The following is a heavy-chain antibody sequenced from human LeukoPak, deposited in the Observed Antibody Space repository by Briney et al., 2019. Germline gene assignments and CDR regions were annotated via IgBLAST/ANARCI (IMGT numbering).Heavy chain of an antibody. D-gene: IGHD3-22*01. CDR3: ARDRQDYDSSGSCPDY. J-gene: IGHJ4*02. CDR2: ISYDGSNK. V-gene: IGHV3-30*04. Sequence: GGSLRLSCAASGFTFSSYAMHWVRQAPGKGLEWVAVISYDGSNKYYADSVKGRFTISRDNSKNTLYLQMSSLRAEDTAVYYCARDRQDYDSSGSCPDYWGQGTLVTVSS. CDR1: GFTFSSYA.